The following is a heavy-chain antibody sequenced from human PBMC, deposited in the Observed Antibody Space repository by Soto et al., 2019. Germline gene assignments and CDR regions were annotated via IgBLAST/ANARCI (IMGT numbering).Heavy chain of an antibody. V-gene: IGHV4-59*08. CDR1: GGSISSYY. CDR2: IYYSGST. CDR3: ATQGHDIFTGSHHYFDY. J-gene: IGHJ4*02. Sequence: SETLSLTCTVSGGSISSYYWSWIRQPPGKGLEWIGYIYYSGSTNYNPSLKSRVTISVDTSKNQFSLKLSSVTAADTAVYYCATQGHDIFTGSHHYFDYFGQGTMVTVSS. D-gene: IGHD3-9*01.